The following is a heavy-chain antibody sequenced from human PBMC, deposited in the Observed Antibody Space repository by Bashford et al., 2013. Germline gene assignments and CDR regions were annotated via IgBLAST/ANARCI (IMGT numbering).Heavy chain of an antibody. CDR2: ISAYNGNT. D-gene: IGHD3-22*01. CDR1: DTPSTSYG. CDR3: ARDPYYYDSSGYFSNPNDAFDI. Sequence: VALVKVVLLRLLDTPSTSYGSQLGATGPSDKGVEWMGRISAYNGNTNYAQKLQGRVTMTTDTSTSTAYMELRSLRYDDTAVYYCARDPYYYDSSGYFSNPNDAFDIWGQGTMVTVSS. J-gene: IGHJ3*02. V-gene: IGHV1-18*01.